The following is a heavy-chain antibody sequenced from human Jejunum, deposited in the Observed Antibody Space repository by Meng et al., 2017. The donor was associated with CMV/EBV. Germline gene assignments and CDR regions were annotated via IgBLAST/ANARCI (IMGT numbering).Heavy chain of an antibody. CDR1: GFSFSDSA. D-gene: IGHD3-22*01. CDR2: IRSKSNNYAT. Sequence: GFSFSDSAMNWVRQASGKGLEWVGRIRSKSNNYATAYAASVKDRFTISRDDSKNTAYLQMNTLKTEDTAVYYCISYKYDSSGYFSHYWGQGTLVTVSS. J-gene: IGHJ4*02. V-gene: IGHV3-73*01. CDR3: ISYKYDSSGYFSHY.